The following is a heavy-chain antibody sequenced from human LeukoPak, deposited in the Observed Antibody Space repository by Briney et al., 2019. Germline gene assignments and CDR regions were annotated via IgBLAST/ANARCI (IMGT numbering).Heavy chain of an antibody. CDR2: IYYSGST. V-gene: IGHV4-59*08. CDR3: ARYSSSWDTAFDY. CDR1: GGSISSYY. D-gene: IGHD6-13*01. Sequence: PSETLSLTCTVSGGSISSYYWSWIRQPPGKGLEWIGYIYYSGSTNYNPSPKSRVTISVDTSKNQFSLKLSSVTAADTAVYYCARYSSSWDTAFDYWGQGTLVTVSS. J-gene: IGHJ4*02.